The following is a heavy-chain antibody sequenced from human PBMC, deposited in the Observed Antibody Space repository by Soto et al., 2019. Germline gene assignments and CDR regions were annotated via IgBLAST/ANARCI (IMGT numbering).Heavy chain of an antibody. J-gene: IGHJ3*02. CDR1: GYTFTSYG. V-gene: IGHV1-18*01. CDR2: ISAYNGNT. CDR3: ARASLITHRLYAFDI. Sequence: QVQLVQSGAEVKKPGASVKVSCKASGYTFTSYGISWVRQGPGQGLEWVGWISAYNGNTNYAQKLQGRVNMATDTSTSTAYMELRSLRSNTTAVYYCARASLITHRLYAFDISGQGTMVTVSA. D-gene: IGHD3-10*01.